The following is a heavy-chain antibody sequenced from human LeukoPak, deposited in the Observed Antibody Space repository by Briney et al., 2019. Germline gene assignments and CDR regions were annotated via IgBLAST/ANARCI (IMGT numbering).Heavy chain of an antibody. Sequence: GESLKISCKGSGYSFTSYWISWVRQMPGKGLGGMGRVDPSDAYTNYSPSFQGHVTISVDKSISTAYLQWSSLKASDTAMYYCARRLQRHFDYWVQGTLVTVCS. CDR2: VDPSDAYT. V-gene: IGHV5-10-1*01. CDR3: ARRLQRHFDY. J-gene: IGHJ4*02. D-gene: IGHD2-15*01. CDR1: GYSFTSYW.